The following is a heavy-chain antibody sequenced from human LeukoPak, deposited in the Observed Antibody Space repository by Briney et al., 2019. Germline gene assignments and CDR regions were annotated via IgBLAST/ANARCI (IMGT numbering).Heavy chain of an antibody. D-gene: IGHD6-13*01. J-gene: IGHJ5*02. V-gene: IGHV1-3*01. CDR2: INPGNGNT. Sequence: ASVKVSCKASGYTFTSYYIHWVRQAPGQRLEWMGWINPGNGNTKYSQNFQGRVTITTDTSASTAYMELSSLRFEDTAVYYCARDIDRVFDWFDPWGQGTQVTVSS. CDR3: ARDIDRVFDWFDP. CDR1: GYTFTSYY.